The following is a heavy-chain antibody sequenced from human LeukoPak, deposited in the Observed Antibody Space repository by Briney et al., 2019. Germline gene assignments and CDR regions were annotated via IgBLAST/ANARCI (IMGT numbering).Heavy chain of an antibody. V-gene: IGHV1-46*01. J-gene: IGHJ5*02. Sequence: ASVKVSCKASGYSLTSYFMHWVRQAPGQGLEWVGVINPSGDGTSYAQKFQGRVTMTRDMSTSTDYMELSSLRSEDTAIYYCARDNSVGDNAWWFDPWGQGTLVTVSS. D-gene: IGHD1-26*01. CDR1: GYSLTSYF. CDR3: ARDNSVGDNAWWFDP. CDR2: INPSGDGT.